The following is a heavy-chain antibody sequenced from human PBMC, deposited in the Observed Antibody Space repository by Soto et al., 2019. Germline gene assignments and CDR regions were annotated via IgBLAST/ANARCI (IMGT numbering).Heavy chain of an antibody. CDR2: VFYDGSEK. J-gene: IGHJ5*02. Sequence: QGQLVESGGGVVRPGRSLRLSCAASGFSFSGYGMHWVRQAPGKGLEWVAVVFYDGSEKYYVDSVRGRFTISRDNAKDSLYLQMNSLRAEDTAVYYCAREDLLWWLDHWGQGTLVTVSS. V-gene: IGHV3-33*01. D-gene: IGHD2-21*01. CDR1: GFSFSGYG. CDR3: AREDLLWWLDH.